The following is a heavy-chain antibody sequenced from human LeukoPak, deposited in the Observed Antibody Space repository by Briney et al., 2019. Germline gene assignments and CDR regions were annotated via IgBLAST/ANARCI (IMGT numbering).Heavy chain of an antibody. V-gene: IGHV1-46*01. CDR3: ASTVQGGWDWFDP. CDR1: GYTFTSYY. Sequence: GASVKVSCKASGYTFTSYYMHWVRQAPGQGLEWMGIINPSGGSTSYAQKFQGRVTMTRDTSTSTVYMELSSLRSEDTAVYYCASTVQGGWDWFDPWGQGTLVTVSS. D-gene: IGHD6-19*01. CDR2: INPSGGST. J-gene: IGHJ5*02.